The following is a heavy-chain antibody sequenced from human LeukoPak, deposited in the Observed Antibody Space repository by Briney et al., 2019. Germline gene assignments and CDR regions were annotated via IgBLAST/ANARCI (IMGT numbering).Heavy chain of an antibody. V-gene: IGHV3-30*18. D-gene: IGHD3-10*01. CDR2: ISYDGSNK. CDR1: GFTFSSYG. CDR3: AKDFWTYGSGSSVDC. Sequence: PGRSLRLSCAASGFTFSSYGMHWVRQAPGKGLEWVAVISYDGSNKYYADSVKGRFTISRDNSKNTLYLQMNSPRPEDTAVYYCAKDFWTYGSGSSVDCWGQGTLVTVSS. J-gene: IGHJ4*02.